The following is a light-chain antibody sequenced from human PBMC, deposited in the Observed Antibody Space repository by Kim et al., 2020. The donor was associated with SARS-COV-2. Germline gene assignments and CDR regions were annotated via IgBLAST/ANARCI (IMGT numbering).Light chain of an antibody. CDR1: QRISSW. CDR2: KAS. J-gene: IGKJ1*01. CDR3: QQYDTYWT. V-gene: IGKV1-5*03. Sequence: DIQMTQSPSTLSTSVGDRVTISCRASQRISSWLAWYQQKPGKAPKLLIYKASSLESGVPSRFSGSGSGTEFTLTISSLQPDDSATYYCQQYDTYWTFGKGTKVDIK.